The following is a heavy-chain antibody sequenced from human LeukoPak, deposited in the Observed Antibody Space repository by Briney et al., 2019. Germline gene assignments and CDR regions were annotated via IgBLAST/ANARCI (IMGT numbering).Heavy chain of an antibody. V-gene: IGHV3-23*01. J-gene: IGHJ4*02. CDR3: AKETGYSSWYRFDVGY. Sequence: GGSLRLSCAASGFTFSSYAMSWVCQAPGKGLEWVSAISGSGGSTYYADSVKGRFTISRDNSKNTLYLQMNSLRAEDTAVYYCAKETGYSSWYRFDVGYWGQGTLVTVSS. CDR1: GFTFSSYA. D-gene: IGHD6-13*01. CDR2: ISGSGGST.